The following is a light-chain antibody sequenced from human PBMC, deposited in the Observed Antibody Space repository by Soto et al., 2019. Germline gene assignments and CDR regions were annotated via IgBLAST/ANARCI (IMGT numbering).Light chain of an antibody. V-gene: IGKV1-5*01. CDR1: QSISTW. J-gene: IGKJ2*01. CDR2: DAS. CDR3: QQYHSYSYT. Sequence: DIPMTQSPSTLSASVGDRVTIPCRTSQSISTWLAWYQQKPGKAPKLLIYDASNLESGVPSRFSGSGSGTEFTLTISSLQPDDFATYYCQQYHSYSYTFGQGTKLEIK.